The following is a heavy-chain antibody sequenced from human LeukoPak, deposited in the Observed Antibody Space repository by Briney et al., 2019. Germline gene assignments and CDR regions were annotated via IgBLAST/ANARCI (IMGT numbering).Heavy chain of an antibody. CDR3: AKVATWTYFDS. D-gene: IGHD3/OR15-3a*01. J-gene: IGHJ4*02. Sequence: PGGSLRLSCAASQXTFTTYAMSWVRQAPGRGLEWVSSIGDSGVPTYYADSVKGRFTISRDNSQNTLYLQMNSLGADDTAVYYCAKVATWTYFDSWGQGTLVTVSS. V-gene: IGHV3-23*01. CDR1: QXTFTTYA. CDR2: IGDSGVPT.